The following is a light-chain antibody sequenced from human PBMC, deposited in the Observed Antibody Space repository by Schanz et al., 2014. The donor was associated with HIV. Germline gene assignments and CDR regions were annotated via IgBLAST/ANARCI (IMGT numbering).Light chain of an antibody. V-gene: IGLV1-51*01. CDR2: DNN. CDR3: GTWDTGLSVVV. Sequence: QSVLTQPPSVSAAPGQKVTISCSGSSSNIGNKNVAWYQLLPGTAPKLLIFDNNKRPSGIPDRFSGSKSGTSATLGITGLQAGDEADYYCGTWDTGLSVVVFGGGTKLTVL. J-gene: IGLJ2*01. CDR1: SSNIGNKN.